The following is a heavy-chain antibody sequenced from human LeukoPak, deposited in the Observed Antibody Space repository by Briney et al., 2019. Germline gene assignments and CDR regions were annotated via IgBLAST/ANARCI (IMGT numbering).Heavy chain of an antibody. CDR3: ATVAATSIDY. CDR1: GGSISSDTYY. D-gene: IGHD6-19*01. CDR2: IYYSGIT. Sequence: SETLSLTCTVSGGSISSDTYYWNWIRQPPGEGLEWIGNIYYSGITYYNLSLKSRVTISVDTSKNQFSLKLSSVTAADTAVYYCATVAATSIDYWGQGTLVTVSS. J-gene: IGHJ4*02. V-gene: IGHV4-39*01.